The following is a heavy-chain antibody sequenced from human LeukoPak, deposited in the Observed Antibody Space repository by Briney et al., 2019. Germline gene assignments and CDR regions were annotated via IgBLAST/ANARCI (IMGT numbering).Heavy chain of an antibody. CDR2: IYSGGST. D-gene: IGHD2-8*01. CDR1: GFTVSSNY. Sequence: PGGSLRLSCAASGFTVSSNYMSWVRQAPGKGLEWVSVIYSGGSTYYADSVKGRFTISRDNSKNTLYLQMNSLRAEDTAVYYCARDFSGYCTNGVCYYFDYWGQGTLVTVSS. CDR3: ARDFSGYCTNGVCYYFDY. J-gene: IGHJ4*02. V-gene: IGHV3-66*02.